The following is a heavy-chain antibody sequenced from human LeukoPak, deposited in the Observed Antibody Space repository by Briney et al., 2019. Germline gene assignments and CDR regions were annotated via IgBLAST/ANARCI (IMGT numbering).Heavy chain of an antibody. CDR3: ARGGFYCGDDCYVDY. D-gene: IGHD2-21*02. V-gene: IGHV4-34*01. Sequence: SETLSLTCAVYGGSLSYYYWSWIRQSPEKGLEWIGEINRSGSTNYNPSLKSRVTISVDTSKNQFSPKLSSVAAADTAVYYCARGGFYCGDDCYVDYWGQGTLVTVSS. CDR2: INRSGST. J-gene: IGHJ4*02. CDR1: GGSLSYYY.